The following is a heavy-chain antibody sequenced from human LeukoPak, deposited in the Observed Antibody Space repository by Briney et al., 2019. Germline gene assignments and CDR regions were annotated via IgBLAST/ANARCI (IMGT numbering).Heavy chain of an antibody. V-gene: IGHV3-74*01. CDR1: GFTSSSYW. CDR3: VRGRGSYGWFDP. J-gene: IGHJ5*02. D-gene: IGHD3-10*01. Sequence: GGSLRLSCAASGFTSSSYWMHWVRQVPGKGLVWVSRISGDGTARNYADSVKGRFTISRDDAKNTVDLQMNSLRGEDMAVYYCVRGRGSYGWFDPWGQGTLVTVSS. CDR2: ISGDGTAR.